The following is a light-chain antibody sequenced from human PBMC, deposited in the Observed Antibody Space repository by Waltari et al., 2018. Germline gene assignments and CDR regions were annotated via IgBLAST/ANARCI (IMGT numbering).Light chain of an antibody. J-gene: IGLJ2*01. CDR1: SLRSYY. Sequence: SSELTQDPAVSVALGQTVRITCQGDSLRSYYASWYQQKPGQAPVLVIYGKHNRPSGIPERFSGSSSGNTASLTITGAQAEDEADYYCNSRDSSGNHVVFGGGTKLTVL. CDR2: GKH. CDR3: NSRDSSGNHVV. V-gene: IGLV3-19*01.